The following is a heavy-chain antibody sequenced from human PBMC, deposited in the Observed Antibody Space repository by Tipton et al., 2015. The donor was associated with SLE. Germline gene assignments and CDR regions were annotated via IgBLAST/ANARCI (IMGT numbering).Heavy chain of an antibody. CDR2: IDPSDSYT. V-gene: IGHV5-10-1*01. J-gene: IGHJ6*03. D-gene: IGHD6-19*01. Sequence: QLVQSGAEVKKPGESLKISCKGSGYSFTSYWISWVRQMPGKGLEWMGRIDPSDSYTNYSPSFQGHVTISADKSISTAYLQWSSLKASDTAMYYCARRGAVGDYYYYYMDVWGKGTTVTVSS. CDR3: ARRGAVGDYYYYYMDV. CDR1: GYSFTSYW.